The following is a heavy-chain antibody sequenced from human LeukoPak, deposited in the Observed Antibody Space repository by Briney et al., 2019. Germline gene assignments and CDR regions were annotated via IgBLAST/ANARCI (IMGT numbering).Heavy chain of an antibody. CDR3: AREGYDSTGYYPEH. CDR2: ISGSGGTI. J-gene: IGHJ1*01. Sequence: GGSLRLSCAASGFTFSDYYMNWIRQAPGKGLEWISYISGSGGTICYADSVKGRFTISRDNGRNSLYLQMNSLRAEDTAVYYCAREGYDSTGYYPEHWGQGTLVTVSS. D-gene: IGHD3-22*01. CDR1: GFTFSDYY. V-gene: IGHV3-11*01.